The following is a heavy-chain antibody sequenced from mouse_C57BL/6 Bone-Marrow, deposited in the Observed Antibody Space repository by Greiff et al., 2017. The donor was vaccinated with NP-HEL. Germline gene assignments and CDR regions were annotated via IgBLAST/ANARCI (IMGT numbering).Heavy chain of an antibody. Sequence: VQLQQPGAELVMPGASVKLSCKASGYTFTSYWLHWVKQRPGQGLEWIGEIAPSDSYTNYNQKFKGKSTLTVDKSSSTAYMQLSSLTSEDSAVYYCARCGYWYFDVWGTGTTVTVSS. CDR3: ARCGYWYFDV. CDR2: IAPSDSYT. CDR1: GYTFTSYW. J-gene: IGHJ1*03. V-gene: IGHV1-69*01.